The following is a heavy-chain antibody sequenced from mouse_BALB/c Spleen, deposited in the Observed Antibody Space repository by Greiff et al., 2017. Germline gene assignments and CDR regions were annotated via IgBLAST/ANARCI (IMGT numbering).Heavy chain of an antibody. V-gene: IGHV1-7*01. CDR2: INPSTGYT. CDR1: GYTFTSYW. D-gene: IGHD3-1*01. CDR3: AREWSSGYSWFAY. Sequence: QVQLQQSGAELAKPGASVKMSCKASGYTFTSYWMHWVKQRPGQGLEWIGYINPSTGYTEYNQKFKDKATLTADKSSSTAYMQLSSLTSEDSAVYYCAREWSSGYSWFAYWGQGTLVTVSA. J-gene: IGHJ3*01.